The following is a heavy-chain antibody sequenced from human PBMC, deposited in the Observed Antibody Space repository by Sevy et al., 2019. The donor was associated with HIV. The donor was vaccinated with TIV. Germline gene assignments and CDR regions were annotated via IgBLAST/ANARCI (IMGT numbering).Heavy chain of an antibody. J-gene: IGHJ4*02. D-gene: IGHD1-1*01. V-gene: IGHV3-7*01. Sequence: GGSLRLSCAASGFIFSNYWMTWVRQAPGKGLEWVANIKGDGSQTAYADSVRGRCTISRDNAKNSLYLQINSLSPEDTALHYCARDTGNFYVDYWGQGTLVTVSS. CDR3: ARDTGNFYVDY. CDR2: IKGDGSQT. CDR1: GFIFSNYW.